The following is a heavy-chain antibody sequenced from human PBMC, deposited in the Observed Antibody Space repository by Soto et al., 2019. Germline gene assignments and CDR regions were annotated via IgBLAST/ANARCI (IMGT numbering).Heavy chain of an antibody. Sequence: QVQLVQSGAEVKKPGASVKVSCKASGYTFSSYAITWVRQAAGQGLEWMAWISAYSGNTNYAQKFQGRVTMTTDTSTNTAYMELRSLSSDDTAVYYCARDSPPSDYWGQGTLVTVSS. CDR2: ISAYSGNT. J-gene: IGHJ4*02. CDR1: GYTFSSYA. CDR3: ARDSPPSDY. V-gene: IGHV1-18*01.